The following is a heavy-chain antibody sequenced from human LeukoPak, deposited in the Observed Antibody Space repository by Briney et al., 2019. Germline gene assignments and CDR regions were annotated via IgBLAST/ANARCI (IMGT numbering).Heavy chain of an antibody. V-gene: IGHV4-38-2*01. J-gene: IGHJ4*02. CDR1: GYY. CDR2: IYHSGST. D-gene: IGHD3-3*01. Sequence: SETLSLTCAVSGYYWGWIRQPPGKGLEWIGSIYHSGSTYYNPSLKSRATISVDTSRNQFSLKLSSVTAADTAVYYCARHYQTIFGVVITYFDYWGQGTLVTVSS. CDR3: ARHYQTIFGVVITYFDY.